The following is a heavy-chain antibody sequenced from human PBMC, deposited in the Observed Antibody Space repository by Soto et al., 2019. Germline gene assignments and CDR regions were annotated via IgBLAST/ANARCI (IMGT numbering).Heavy chain of an antibody. CDR2: IYYSGST. D-gene: IGHD4-17*01. CDR1: GGSISSYY. Sequence: SETLSLTCTVSGGSISSYYWSWIRQPPGKGLEWIGYIYYSGSTNYNPSLKSRVTISVDTSKNQFSLKLSSVTAADTAVYYCARAYGDYTFDYWGQGTLVTVSS. V-gene: IGHV4-59*01. J-gene: IGHJ4*02. CDR3: ARAYGDYTFDY.